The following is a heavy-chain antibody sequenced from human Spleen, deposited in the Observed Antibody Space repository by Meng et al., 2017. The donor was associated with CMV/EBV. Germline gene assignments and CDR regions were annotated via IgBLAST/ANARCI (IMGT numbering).Heavy chain of an antibody. D-gene: IGHD2-21*01. CDR2: IYYSGAA. CDR3: ARGFRLNWFDP. CDR1: GASIDHGEYY. J-gene: IGHJ5*02. V-gene: IGHV4-30-4*08. Sequence: CTASGASIDHGEYYWNWIRQPPGKGLEWIGYIYYSGAANYNPSLRSRLSLSIVTSKNQFSLNLTSVTAADTAIYYCARGFRLNWFDPWGPGTLVTVSS.